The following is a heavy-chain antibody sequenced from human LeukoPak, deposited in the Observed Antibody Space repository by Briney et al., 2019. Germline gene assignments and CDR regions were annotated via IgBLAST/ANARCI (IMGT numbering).Heavy chain of an antibody. CDR2: ISSSSSTR. CDR1: GFTFSSYS. CDR3: ARDSGYCSSTSCLPV. J-gene: IGHJ4*02. Sequence: GGSLRLSCAASGFTFSSYSMDWVRQAPGKGLEWVSYISSSSSTRYYADSVKGRFTISTDNAKNSLYLQMNSLRAEDTAVYYCARDSGYCSSTSCLPVWGQGTLVTVSS. D-gene: IGHD2-2*01. V-gene: IGHV3-48*01.